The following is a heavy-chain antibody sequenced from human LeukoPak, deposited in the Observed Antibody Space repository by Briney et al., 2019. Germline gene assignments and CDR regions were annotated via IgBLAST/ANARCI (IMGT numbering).Heavy chain of an antibody. Sequence: ASVRVSCKASGYTFTSYDINWVRQATGQGLEWMGWMNPNSGNTGYAQKFQGRVTITRNTSISTAYMELSSLRSEDTAVYYCARVDNWNYEDYWGQETLVTVSS. CDR3: ARVDNWNYEDY. V-gene: IGHV1-8*03. CDR2: MNPNSGNT. D-gene: IGHD1-7*01. J-gene: IGHJ4*02. CDR1: GYTFTSYD.